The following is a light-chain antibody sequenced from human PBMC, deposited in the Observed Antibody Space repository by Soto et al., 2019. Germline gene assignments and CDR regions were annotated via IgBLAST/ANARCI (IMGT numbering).Light chain of an antibody. J-gene: IGKJ2*01. CDR3: QHHNNWPPYA. CDR1: QSVSNN. CDR2: GAS. Sequence: EILMTQSPVTLSVSPGERATLSCRASQSVSNNLAWYQQKIGQAPRLLIYGASTRATGIPARFSGRGSGTEFTLTISSLQSEDFGVYYCQHHNNWPPYAFGQGTQLEIK. V-gene: IGKV3-15*01.